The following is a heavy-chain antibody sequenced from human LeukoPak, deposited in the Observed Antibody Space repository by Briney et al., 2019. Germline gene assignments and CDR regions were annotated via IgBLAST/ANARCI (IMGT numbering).Heavy chain of an antibody. CDR3: ASGGGFLFRWFDP. CDR2: IYYSGST. V-gene: IGHV4-59*01. J-gene: IGHJ5*02. D-gene: IGHD3-16*01. Sequence: SETLSLTCTVSGGSISSYYWSWIRQPPGKGLEWIGYIYYSGSTNYNPSLKSRVTISVDTSKNQFSLKLSSVTAADTAVYYCASGGGFLFRWFDPWGQGTLVTVSS. CDR1: GGSISSYY.